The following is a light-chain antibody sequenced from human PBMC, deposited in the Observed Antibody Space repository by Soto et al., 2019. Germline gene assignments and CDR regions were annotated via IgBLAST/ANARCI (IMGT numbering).Light chain of an antibody. CDR1: SSDVGGYNY. J-gene: IGLJ1*01. V-gene: IGLV2-14*01. CDR2: EVS. Sequence: QSALTQPASVSGSPGQSITISCTGTSSDVGGYNYVSWYQQHPGKSPKLMIYEVSKRLSGVSNRFSGSNSGNTASLTISGLQGEDEAAYFSRSYTSSSTYVFGTGTKLTVL. CDR3: RSYTSSSTYV.